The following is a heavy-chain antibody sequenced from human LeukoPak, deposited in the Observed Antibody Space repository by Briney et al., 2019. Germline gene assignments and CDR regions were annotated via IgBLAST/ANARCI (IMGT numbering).Heavy chain of an antibody. CDR2: MNPNSGNT. V-gene: IGHV1-8*03. J-gene: IGHJ6*03. Sequence: ASVKVSCKASGYTFTSYDINWVRQATGQGLEWMGWMNPNSGNTGYAQKFQGRVTITRNTSISTAYMELSSLRSEDTAVYYCARALPALDDYYYYYMDVWGKGTTVTVSS. D-gene: IGHD2-2*01. CDR3: ARALPALDDYYYYYMDV. CDR1: GYTFTSYD.